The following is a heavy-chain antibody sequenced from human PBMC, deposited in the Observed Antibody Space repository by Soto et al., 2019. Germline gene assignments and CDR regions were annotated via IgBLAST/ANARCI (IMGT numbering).Heavy chain of an antibody. J-gene: IGHJ5*02. V-gene: IGHV4-39*01. CDR2: IYYSGTT. CDR3: ARHKSHSDWFDP. CDR1: GGSISSSGYS. Sequence: SETLSLTCTVSGGSISSSGYSWGWIRQPPGKGLEYIGNIYYSGTTYYNPSLKSRVTISVDTSKNQFSLKLSSVTAADTAVYYWARHKSHSDWFDPWGQGTLVTVSS.